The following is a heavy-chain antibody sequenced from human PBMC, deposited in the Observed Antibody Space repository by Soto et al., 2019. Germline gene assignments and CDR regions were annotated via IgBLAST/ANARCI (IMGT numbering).Heavy chain of an antibody. V-gene: IGHV3-21*01. Sequence: EVQLVESGGGLVKPGGSLRLSCAASGFTFSSYSMNWVRQAPGKGLEWVSSISSSSSYIYYADSVKGRFTISRDNAKNSLYLQMNSLRAEDTAVYYCARYYDFWSGRLNAFDIWGQGTMVTVSS. J-gene: IGHJ3*02. CDR2: ISSSSSYI. D-gene: IGHD3-3*01. CDR1: GFTFSSYS. CDR3: ARYYDFWSGRLNAFDI.